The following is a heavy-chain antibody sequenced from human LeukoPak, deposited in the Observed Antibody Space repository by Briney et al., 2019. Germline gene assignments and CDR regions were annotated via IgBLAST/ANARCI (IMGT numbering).Heavy chain of an antibody. CDR2: ISGSGGST. CDR1: GFTFSSYA. J-gene: IGHJ4*02. CDR3: ARGLWYGLDY. D-gene: IGHD6-13*01. V-gene: IGHV3-23*01. Sequence: GGSLRLSCAASGFTFSSYAMSWVRQAPGKGLEWVSAISGSGGSTYYADSVKGRFTISRDNSKNSVYLQTNSLRAEDTAVYYCARGLWYGLDYWGQGTLVTVSS.